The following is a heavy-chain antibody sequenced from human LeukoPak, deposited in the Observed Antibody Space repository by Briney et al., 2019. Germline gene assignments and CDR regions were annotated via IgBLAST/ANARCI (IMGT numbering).Heavy chain of an antibody. CDR3: ARESPSYYGSGSYWD. V-gene: IGHV1-69*13. CDR2: IIPIFGTA. CDR1: GYTFTSYY. D-gene: IGHD3-10*01. J-gene: IGHJ4*02. Sequence: SVKVSCKASGYTFTSYYMHWVRQAPGQGLEWMGGIIPIFGTANYAQKFQGRVTITADESTSTAYMELSSLRSEDTAVYYCARESPSYYGSGSYWDWGQGTLVTVSS.